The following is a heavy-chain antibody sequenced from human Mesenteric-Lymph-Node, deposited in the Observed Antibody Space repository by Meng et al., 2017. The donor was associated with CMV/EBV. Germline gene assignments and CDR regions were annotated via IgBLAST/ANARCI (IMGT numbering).Heavy chain of an antibody. D-gene: IGHD3-22*01. Sequence: QLQLQESGPGLVKPSETLSLTCPVSGGSISSSSSYWGWIRQPPGKGLEGIGSIYYSGSTYYTPSLKSRVTISVDTSKNQFSLKLSSVTAADTAVYYCARDGDYYDSSGYNPFDYWGQGTLVTVSS. J-gene: IGHJ4*02. CDR1: GGSISSSSSY. V-gene: IGHV4-39*07. CDR3: ARDGDYYDSSGYNPFDY. CDR2: IYYSGST.